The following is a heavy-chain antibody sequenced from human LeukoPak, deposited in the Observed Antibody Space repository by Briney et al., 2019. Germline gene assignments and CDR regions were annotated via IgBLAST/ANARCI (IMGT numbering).Heavy chain of an antibody. V-gene: IGHV3-64*04. Sequence: GGSLRLSCSASGFTFSNYAMHWVRQAPGKGLEYVSAIGSYGDSTYYTDSVKDRFTISRDNSKNTLYLQMNSLRAEDTAVYYCAREDSSSWFWFDPWGQGTLVTVSS. D-gene: IGHD6-13*01. CDR3: AREDSSSWFWFDP. J-gene: IGHJ5*02. CDR2: IGSYGDST. CDR1: GFTFSNYA.